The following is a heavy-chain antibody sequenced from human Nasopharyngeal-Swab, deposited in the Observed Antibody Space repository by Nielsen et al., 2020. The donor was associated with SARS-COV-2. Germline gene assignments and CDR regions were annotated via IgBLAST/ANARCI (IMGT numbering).Heavy chain of an antibody. D-gene: IGHD1-20*01. Sequence: WICQPPGKGLEWIGSIYYSGSTYYNPSLKSRVTISVDTSKNQFSLKLSSVTAADTAVYYCARVSVMYNWKGVVDYWGQGTLVTVSS. J-gene: IGHJ4*02. CDR2: IYYSGST. CDR3: ARVSVMYNWKGVVDY. V-gene: IGHV4-39*07.